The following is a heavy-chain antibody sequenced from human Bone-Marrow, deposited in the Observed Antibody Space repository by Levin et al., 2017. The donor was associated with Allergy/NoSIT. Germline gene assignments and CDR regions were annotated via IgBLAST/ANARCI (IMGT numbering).Heavy chain of an antibody. CDR3: ARGYRYAFDI. V-gene: IGHV6-1*01. Sequence: SSQTLSLTCAISGDSVYSTSVGWNWIRQSPSRGFEWLGVTYYRSKWSNDYAVSVRSRITINSDTSKNQFSLHLNSVTPEDTAVYYCARGYRYAFDIWGQGTLVTVSS. CDR1: GDSVYSTSVG. J-gene: IGHJ3*02. CDR2: TYYRSKWSN. D-gene: IGHD5-18*01.